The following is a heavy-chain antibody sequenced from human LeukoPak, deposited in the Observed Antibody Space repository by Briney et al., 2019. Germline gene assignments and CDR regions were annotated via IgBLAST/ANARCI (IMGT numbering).Heavy chain of an antibody. V-gene: IGHV4-59*01. J-gene: IGHJ4*02. CDR1: GGSISSYY. CDR2: IYHSGST. Sequence: SETLSLTCTVSGGSISSYYWSWIRQPPGKGLEWIGYIYHSGSTDYNPSLKSRVTISADTSKNQFSLKLSSVTAADTAVYFCARVFRASSFDYWGQGTLVTVSS. CDR3: ARVFRASSFDY. D-gene: IGHD2-21*01.